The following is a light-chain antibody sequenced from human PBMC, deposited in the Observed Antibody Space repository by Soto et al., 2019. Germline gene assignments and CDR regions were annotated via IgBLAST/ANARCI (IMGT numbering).Light chain of an antibody. V-gene: IGKV3-15*01. CDR1: QSVSSN. J-gene: IGKJ4*01. CDR3: QQYNTWPL. CDR2: GAS. Sequence: EIVMTQSPATLSVSPGDRATLSCRASQSVSSNLAWYQQKPGQAPRLLIYGASTRATGIPARFSGSGSATEFTPTISRLQSEDFAVYYCQQYNTWPLFGGGTTVDIK.